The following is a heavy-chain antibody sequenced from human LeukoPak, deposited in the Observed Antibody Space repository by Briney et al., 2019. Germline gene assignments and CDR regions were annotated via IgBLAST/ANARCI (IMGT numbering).Heavy chain of an antibody. J-gene: IGHJ4*02. V-gene: IGHV4-4*07. D-gene: IGHD6-19*01. CDR1: GDSFTRYY. CDR2: IYASGST. CDR3: AGRDQCTGWSFDY. Sequence: SETLSLTCVVSGDSFTRYYWSWIRQSAGRGLEWIGQIYASGSTIYNPSLASRVTLSIDTSQRQFSLKVRSVTAADTAVYYCAGRDQCTGWSFDYWGRGTLVTVSS.